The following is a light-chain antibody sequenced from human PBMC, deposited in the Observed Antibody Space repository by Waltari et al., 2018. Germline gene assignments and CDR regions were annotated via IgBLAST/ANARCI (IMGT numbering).Light chain of an antibody. V-gene: IGKV1-5*01. Sequence: DVQMTQSPSTLSASVGDRVTITCRSSEDINNWLAWYQQKPGKAPKLLISDAASLKSGVPSRFSGSGSGTDFTLTITSMQPDDFATYYCQHYKNFPLTFGGGTNVEV. CDR1: EDINNW. CDR3: QHYKNFPLT. J-gene: IGKJ4*01. CDR2: DAA.